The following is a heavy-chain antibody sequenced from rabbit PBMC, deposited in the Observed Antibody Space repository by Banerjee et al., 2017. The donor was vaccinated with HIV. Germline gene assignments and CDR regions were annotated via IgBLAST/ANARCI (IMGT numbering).Heavy chain of an antibody. CDR1: GFTLSSYW. J-gene: IGHJ6*01. Sequence: QEQLVESGGGLVQPEGSLTLTCKASGFTLSSYWMWWVRQAPGKGLEWIACIGAGSSGTTYYASRAKGRFTISKTSSTTVTLQMTSLTAADTATYFCARDWADSSIGLWGPGTLVTVS. V-gene: IGHV1S45*01. CDR2: IGAGSSGTT. CDR3: ARDWADSSIGL. D-gene: IGHD4-2*01.